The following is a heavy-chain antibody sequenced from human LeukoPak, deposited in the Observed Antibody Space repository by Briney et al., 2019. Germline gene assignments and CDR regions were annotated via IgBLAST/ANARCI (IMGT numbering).Heavy chain of an antibody. CDR3: ARDISFDSSSGALDY. J-gene: IGHJ4*02. D-gene: IGHD6-6*01. CDR1: GFTFSSYS. CDR2: ISSSSSTI. Sequence: GGSLRLSCAASGFTFSSYSMNWVRQAPGKGLEWVSYISSSSSTIYYADSVKGRFTISRDNAKNSLYLQMNSLRAEDTAVYYCARDISFDSSSGALDYWGQGTLVTVSS. V-gene: IGHV3-48*01.